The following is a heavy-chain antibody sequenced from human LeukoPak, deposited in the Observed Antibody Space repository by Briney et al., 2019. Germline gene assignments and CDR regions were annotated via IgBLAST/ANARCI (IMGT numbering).Heavy chain of an antibody. J-gene: IGHJ4*02. CDR1: GYTFTGYY. V-gene: IGHV1-2*02. Sequence: GASVKVSFKASGYTFTGYYMHWVRQAPGQGLEWMGWINPNSGGTNYAQKFQGRVTMTRDTSISTAYMELSRLRSDDTAVYYCAREDGYNRGSFDYWGQGTLVTVSS. CDR2: INPNSGGT. CDR3: AREDGYNRGSFDY. D-gene: IGHD5-24*01.